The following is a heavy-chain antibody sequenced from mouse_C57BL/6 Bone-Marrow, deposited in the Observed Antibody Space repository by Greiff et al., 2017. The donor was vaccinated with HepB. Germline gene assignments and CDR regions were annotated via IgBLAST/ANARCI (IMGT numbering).Heavy chain of an antibody. D-gene: IGHD1-1*01. Sequence: VQLQQPGAELVRPGSSVKLSCKASGYTFTSYWMHWVKQRPIQGLEWIGNIDPSDSETHYNQKFKDKATLTVDKSSSTAYMQLSSLTSEDSAVYYCARYGVSRAMDYWGQGTSVTVSS. J-gene: IGHJ4*01. CDR2: IDPSDSET. CDR1: GYTFTSYW. CDR3: ARYGVSRAMDY. V-gene: IGHV1-52*01.